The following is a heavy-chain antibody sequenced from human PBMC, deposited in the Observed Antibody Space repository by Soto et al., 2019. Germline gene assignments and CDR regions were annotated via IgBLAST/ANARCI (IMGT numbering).Heavy chain of an antibody. Sequence: GGSLRLSCVASGFTFDDYAMHWVRQAPGKGLEWVSGISFNSGSIGYAESVKGRFTISRDNARNSLYLQMNSLRAEDTALYYCERDIEENQLLYDALDFWGQGTMVTVS. J-gene: IGHJ3*01. D-gene: IGHD2-2*01. CDR1: GFTFDDYA. V-gene: IGHV3-9*01. CDR2: ISFNSGSI. CDR3: ERDIEENQLLYDALDF.